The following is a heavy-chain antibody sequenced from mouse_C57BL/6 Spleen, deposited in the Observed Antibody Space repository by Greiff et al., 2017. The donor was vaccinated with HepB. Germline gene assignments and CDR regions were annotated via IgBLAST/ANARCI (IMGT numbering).Heavy chain of an antibody. CDR1: GFNIKDYY. V-gene: IGHV14-2*01. D-gene: IGHD2-3*01. Sequence: EVQLQQSGAELVKPGASVKLSCTASGFNIKDYYMHWVKQRTEQGLEWIGRIDPEDGETKYALKFQGKATITADTSSNTAYLQLSSLTSEDTAVYYCARDGYYDYYAMDYWGQGTSVTVSS. J-gene: IGHJ4*01. CDR3: ARDGYYDYYAMDY. CDR2: IDPEDGET.